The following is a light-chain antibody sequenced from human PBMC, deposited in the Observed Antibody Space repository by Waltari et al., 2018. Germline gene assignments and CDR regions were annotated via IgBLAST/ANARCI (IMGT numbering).Light chain of an antibody. J-gene: IGKJ1*01. CDR1: QTISRY. Sequence: DIQMTQSPSSLSASVGDRVTITCRASQTISRYLNWYQQKPGKAPNLLIYAASSLPSGVPSRFSGSGSGRDFTLIITSLQPEDFATYYCQESYSFTRTFGQGTKVEIK. CDR3: QESYSFTRT. V-gene: IGKV1-39*01. CDR2: AAS.